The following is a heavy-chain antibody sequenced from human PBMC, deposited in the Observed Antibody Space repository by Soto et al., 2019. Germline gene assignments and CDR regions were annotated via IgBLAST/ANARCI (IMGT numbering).Heavy chain of an antibody. D-gene: IGHD3-22*01. J-gene: IGHJ4*02. V-gene: IGHV3-30*18. CDR1: GFTFSSYG. CDR2: ISYDGSNQ. Sequence: VQLVESGGGVVQPGTSLRLSCAVSGFTFSSYGMHWVRQAPGKGLEWVAHISYDGSNQHYVDSVKGRFTISRDNSKNTVYLQMNSLRAEESAVYYCAKDTYYYDSSGYYTFDYWGQRTLVTVSS. CDR3: AKDTYYYDSSGYYTFDY.